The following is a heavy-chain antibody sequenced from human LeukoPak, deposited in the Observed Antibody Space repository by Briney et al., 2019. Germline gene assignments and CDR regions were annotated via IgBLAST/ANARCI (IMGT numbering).Heavy chain of an antibody. D-gene: IGHD3-10*01. J-gene: IGHJ4*02. CDR1: GGSFSSYA. CDR2: IITIFGTA. V-gene: IGHV1-69*01. Sequence: ASVKVSCKASGGSFSSYAISWVRQAPGQGLEWMGGIITIFGTANYAQKFQSRVTITADEPTSTAYMELRSLRSVDTAVYYCARGIPITMVRGVIITGGLDYWGQGTLVTVSS. CDR3: ARGIPITMVRGVIITGGLDY.